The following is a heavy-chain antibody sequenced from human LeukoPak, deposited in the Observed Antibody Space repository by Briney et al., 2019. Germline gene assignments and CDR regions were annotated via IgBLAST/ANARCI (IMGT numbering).Heavy chain of an antibody. Sequence: GGSLRLSCAASGFTFTTYWMHWVRQAPGKGLVWVSRINTDGSSASYADSVKGRFTISRDTAKNTLYLQMNGLRAEDTAVYYCARGDYAFDIWGQGTMVTVSS. V-gene: IGHV3-74*01. CDR2: INTDGSSA. CDR3: ARGDYAFDI. J-gene: IGHJ3*02. CDR1: GFTFTTYW. D-gene: IGHD2-21*01.